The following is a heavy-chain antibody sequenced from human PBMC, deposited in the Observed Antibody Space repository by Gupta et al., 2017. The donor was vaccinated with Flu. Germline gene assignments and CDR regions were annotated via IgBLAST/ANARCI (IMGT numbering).Heavy chain of an antibody. J-gene: IGHJ3*02. D-gene: IGHD2-21*02. Sequence: EVQLVESGGGLVQPGGSLRLSCAASGFTFSSYEMNWVRQAPGKGLEWVSYISSSGSTIYYADSVKGRFTISRDNAKNLLYLQMNSLRAEDTAVYYCRVEVTHDAFDIWGQGTMVTVSS. V-gene: IGHV3-48*03. CDR1: GFTFSSYE. CDR3: RVEVTHDAFDI. CDR2: ISSSGSTI.